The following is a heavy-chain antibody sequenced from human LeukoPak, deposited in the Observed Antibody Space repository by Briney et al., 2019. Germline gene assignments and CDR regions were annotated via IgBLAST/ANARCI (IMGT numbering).Heavy chain of an antibody. V-gene: IGHV3-74*01. CDR3: ARRIAAAAAPYYFDY. Sequence: GGSLRLSCAASGFTFSRYWMHWVRQAPGKGLLWVSRINSDGSSTSYADSVKGRFTISRDNAMNTLYLQMNSLRAEDTAVYYCARRIAAAAAPYYFDYWGQGTLVTVSS. D-gene: IGHD6-13*01. CDR2: INSDGSST. J-gene: IGHJ4*02. CDR1: GFTFSRYW.